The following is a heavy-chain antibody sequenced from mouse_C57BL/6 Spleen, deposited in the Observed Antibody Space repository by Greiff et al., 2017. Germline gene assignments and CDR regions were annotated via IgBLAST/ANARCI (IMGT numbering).Heavy chain of an antibody. CDR1: GYTFTDCN. D-gene: IGHD1-1*01. V-gene: IGHV1-22*01. J-gene: IGHJ3*01. CDR3: ARRADYYGSRGFAY. Sequence: EVQLQQSGPELVKPGASVKMSCKASGYTFTDCNMHWVKQSHGKSLEWIGYINPNNGGTSYNQKFKGKATLTVNKSSSTAYMELRSLTSEDSAVYYCARRADYYGSRGFAYWGQGTLVTVSA. CDR2: INPNNGGT.